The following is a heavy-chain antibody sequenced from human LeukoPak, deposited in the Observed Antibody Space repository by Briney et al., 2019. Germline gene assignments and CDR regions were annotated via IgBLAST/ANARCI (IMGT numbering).Heavy chain of an antibody. Sequence: GGSLRLSCAASGFTFNDDTMHWVRQTPGRGLEWVSFITWKTHRTNYADSVKGRFTISRDNTKNTVDLQMNSLRAEDTAVYYCARERGFCSGGSCYDFDYWGQGILVTVSS. CDR3: ARERGFCSGGSCYDFDY. V-gene: IGHV3-43*01. CDR2: ITWKTHRT. D-gene: IGHD2-15*01. CDR1: GFTFNDDT. J-gene: IGHJ4*02.